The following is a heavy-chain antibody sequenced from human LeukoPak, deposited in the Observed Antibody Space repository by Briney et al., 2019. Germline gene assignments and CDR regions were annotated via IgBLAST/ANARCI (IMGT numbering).Heavy chain of an antibody. CDR2: IRYDGSNK. D-gene: IGHD3-10*01. J-gene: IGHJ4*02. CDR1: GFTFSSYG. Sequence: GGSLRLSCAASGFTFSSYGMHWVRQAPGKGLEWVAFIRYDGSNKYYADSVKGRFTISRDNSKNTLYLQMNSLRAEDTAVYYCAKDRSTLWFGELSDYWGQGTLVTVSS. CDR3: AKDRSTLWFGELSDY. V-gene: IGHV3-30*02.